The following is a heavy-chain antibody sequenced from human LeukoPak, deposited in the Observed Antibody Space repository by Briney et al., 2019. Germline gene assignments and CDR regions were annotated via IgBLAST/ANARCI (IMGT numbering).Heavy chain of an antibody. J-gene: IGHJ4*02. CDR1: GGSVSSGSYF. CDR2: IFYNGET. V-gene: IGHV4-61*03. Sequence: SETLSLTCTVSGGSVSSGSYFWSWIRQPPGKGLKWIGYIFYNGETNYNPSLTSRLTLSIDASKNHFSLKLTSVTAADTGVYYCARDGGQGSGWSTIDYWGQGTLVTVSS. D-gene: IGHD6-19*01. CDR3: ARDGGQGSGWSTIDY.